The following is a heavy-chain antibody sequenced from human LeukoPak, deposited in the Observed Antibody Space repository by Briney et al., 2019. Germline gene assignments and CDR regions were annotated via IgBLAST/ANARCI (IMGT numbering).Heavy chain of an antibody. D-gene: IGHD3-10*01. V-gene: IGHV3-48*03. CDR2: ISSSGTTI. CDR1: GFTFSGYE. J-gene: IGHJ4*02. Sequence: GGSLRLSCAVSGFTFSGYEMNWVRQAPGKGLEWVSYISSSGTTIHYADSVEGRFTMYRDNAKNSLYLQMNSLRAEDTAVYYCARDRGRNYGHFDYWGQGTLVTVSS. CDR3: ARDRGRNYGHFDY.